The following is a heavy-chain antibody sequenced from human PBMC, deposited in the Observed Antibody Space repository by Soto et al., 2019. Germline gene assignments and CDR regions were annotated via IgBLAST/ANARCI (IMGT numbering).Heavy chain of an antibody. CDR1: GYTFASYA. V-gene: IGHV1-18*01. CDR2: ISAYNGNT. J-gene: IGHJ4*02. Sequence: QVQLVQSGAEVKKPGASVKVSCKASGYTFASYAISWMRQAPGQGREWMGWISAYNGNTNYAQKLQGRVTMTTDTSTSTAYKELRSLRSDDTAVDYCARDPPPPDYWGQGTLVTVSS. CDR3: ARDPPPPDY.